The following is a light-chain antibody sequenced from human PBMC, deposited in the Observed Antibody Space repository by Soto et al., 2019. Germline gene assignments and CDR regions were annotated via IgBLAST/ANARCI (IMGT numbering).Light chain of an antibody. CDR1: SSDVGGYNY. Sequence: QSALTQPPSASGSPGQSVTISCTGTSSDVGGYNYVSWYQQHPGKAPKLMIYEVSKRPSGVPDRFSGSKSGNTAPLTVSGLQAEDEADYYCSSYAVSTLVVFGGGTKLTVL. CDR3: SSYAVSTLVV. CDR2: EVS. V-gene: IGLV2-8*01. J-gene: IGLJ2*01.